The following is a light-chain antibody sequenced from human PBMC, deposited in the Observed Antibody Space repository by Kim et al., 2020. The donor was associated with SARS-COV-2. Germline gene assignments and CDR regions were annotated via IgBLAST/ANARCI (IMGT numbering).Light chain of an antibody. CDR3: QSYDSSLSGYVV. J-gene: IGLJ2*01. CDR2: GNS. Sequence: VTICCTGSSSNIGAGYDVHWYQRLPGTAPTLLIDGNSNRPSGVPDRFSGSKSGTSASLAITGLQAEDEADYFCQSYDSSLSGYVVFGGGTQLTVL. CDR1: SSNIGAGYD. V-gene: IGLV1-40*01.